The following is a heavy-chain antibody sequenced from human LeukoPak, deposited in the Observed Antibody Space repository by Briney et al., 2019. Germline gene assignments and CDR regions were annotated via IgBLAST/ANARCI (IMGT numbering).Heavy chain of an antibody. D-gene: IGHD1-26*01. V-gene: IGHV4-59*08. CDR1: GGSISSYY. CDR2: IYYSGST. CDR3: ARRQWGLNYFDY. J-gene: IGHJ4*02. Sequence: SETLSLTCTVSGGSISSYYWSWIRQPPGKGLEWIGYIYYSGSTNYNPSLKSRVTISVDTSKNQFSLKLSSMTAADTAVYYCARRQWGLNYFDYWGQGTLVTVSS.